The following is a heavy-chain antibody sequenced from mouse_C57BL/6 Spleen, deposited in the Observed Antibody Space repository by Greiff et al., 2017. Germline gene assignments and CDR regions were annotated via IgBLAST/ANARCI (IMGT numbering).Heavy chain of an antibody. CDR2: ISSGGSYT. CDR3: ARHKSSYERYAMDY. V-gene: IGHV5-6*01. J-gene: IGHJ4*01. D-gene: IGHD1-1*01. CDR1: GFTFSSYG. Sequence: EVKVVESGGDLVKPGGSLKLSCAASGFTFSSYGMSWVRQTPDKRLEWVATISSGGSYTYYPDSVKGRFTISRDNAKNTLYLQMSSLKSEDTAMYYCARHKSSYERYAMDYWGQGTSVTVSS.